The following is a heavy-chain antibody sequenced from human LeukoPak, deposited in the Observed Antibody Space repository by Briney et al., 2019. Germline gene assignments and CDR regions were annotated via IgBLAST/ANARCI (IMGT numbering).Heavy chain of an antibody. Sequence: TSETLSLTCTVSLDSTTSNFWSWVRQPPGKALGWIGEIHRSGSPNYNPSLQSRVTISIDRSRNQIVLELSSVTAADTAFYYCAREILGGFNPGAYWGQGTLVTVSS. CDR3: AREILGGFNPGAY. D-gene: IGHD1-14*01. CDR2: IHRSGSP. CDR1: LDSTTSNF. V-gene: IGHV4-4*02. J-gene: IGHJ4*02.